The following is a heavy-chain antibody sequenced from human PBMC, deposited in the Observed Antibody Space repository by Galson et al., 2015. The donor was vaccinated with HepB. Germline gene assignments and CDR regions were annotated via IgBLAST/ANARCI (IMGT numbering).Heavy chain of an antibody. CDR1: GGSFTNNNYF. CDR3: ARVKVYGSGNGAFDI. Sequence: ETLSLTCSVSGGSFTNNNYFWGWIRQPPGKGLEWIGSIYYSGNTLYNPSLQSRVTISVDMSKNQFFPKLSSVTAADTAVYYCARVKVYGSGNGAFDIWGQGTMVTVSS. D-gene: IGHD3-10*01. CDR2: IYYSGNT. V-gene: IGHV4-39*01. J-gene: IGHJ3*02.